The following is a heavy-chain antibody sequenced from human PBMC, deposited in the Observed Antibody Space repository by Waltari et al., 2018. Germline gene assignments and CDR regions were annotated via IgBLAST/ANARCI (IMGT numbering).Heavy chain of an antibody. CDR2: ISYXGTNQ. CDR1: AFTFSIYG. V-gene: IGHV3-30*18. Sequence: QEXLVXSGGGVVQPGRSXRLSCAASAFTFSIYGMHWVRQAPGKXLEWVXVISYXGTNQXYAESVKGRFXISRDNSKNTLYLQMNSXRAEDTAVXYXAKXSSGWHFYGMDXWGQGTTVTVS. D-gene: IGHD6-19*01. CDR3: AKXSSGWHFYGMDX. J-gene: IGHJ6*02.